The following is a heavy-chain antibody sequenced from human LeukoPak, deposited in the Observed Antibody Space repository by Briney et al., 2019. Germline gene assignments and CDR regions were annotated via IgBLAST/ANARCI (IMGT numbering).Heavy chain of an antibody. J-gene: IGHJ4*02. CDR1: GGTFSSYA. V-gene: IGHV1-69*13. CDR3: ARGRNIVVVPAATPPYFDY. Sequence: GASVKVSCKASGGTFSSYAISWVRQAPGQGLEWMGGIIPIFGTANYAQKFQGRVTITADESTSTAYMELSSLRSEDTAVYYCARGRNIVVVPAATPPYFDYWGRGTLVTVSS. D-gene: IGHD2-2*01. CDR2: IIPIFGTA.